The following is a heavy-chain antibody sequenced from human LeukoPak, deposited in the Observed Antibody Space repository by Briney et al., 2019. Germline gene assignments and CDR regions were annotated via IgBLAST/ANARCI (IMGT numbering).Heavy chain of an antibody. CDR2: IYSSGSA. CDR1: GFTVSSIY. V-gene: IGHV3-66*01. Sequence: PGGSLRLSCAASGFTVSSIYMTWVRQAPGKGLEWVSLIYSSGSAYYVDSVRGRFTISRDNSKNTLYLQMHSLRAEDTAVYFCARDTYYCGMDVWGHGTTVTVCS. CDR3: ARDTYYCGMDV. J-gene: IGHJ6*02.